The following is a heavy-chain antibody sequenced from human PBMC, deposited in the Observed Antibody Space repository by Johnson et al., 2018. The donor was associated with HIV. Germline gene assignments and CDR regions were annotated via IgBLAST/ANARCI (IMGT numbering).Heavy chain of an antibody. Sequence: VQLVESGGNLVQPGGSLRLSCEASGFKFSIYWMSWVRQAPGKGLEWVANIKEDGSEKAYVDSVKGRFTISRDNAKKSLYLQMNSLRAEDTAVYYCARGLWFRERSRLFDIWGQGTMVTVSS. CDR3: ARGLWFRERSRLFDI. J-gene: IGHJ3*02. V-gene: IGHV3-7*05. CDR1: GFKFSIYW. D-gene: IGHD3-10*01. CDR2: IKEDGSEK.